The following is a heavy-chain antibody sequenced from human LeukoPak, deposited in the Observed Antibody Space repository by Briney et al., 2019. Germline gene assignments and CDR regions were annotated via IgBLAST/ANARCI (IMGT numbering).Heavy chain of an antibody. V-gene: IGHV3-30*18. Sequence: PGRSLRLSCAASGFNFSNYGIHWVRQAPGKGLEWVAVISYDGSNKYYGDPVKGRSTISRDNSKNTMYLQMNSLRAEDTAVYYCAKQSTGARSGYFFDYWGQGTLVTVSS. CDR2: ISYDGSNK. J-gene: IGHJ4*02. CDR3: AKQSTGARSGYFFDY. D-gene: IGHD3-22*01. CDR1: GFNFSNYG.